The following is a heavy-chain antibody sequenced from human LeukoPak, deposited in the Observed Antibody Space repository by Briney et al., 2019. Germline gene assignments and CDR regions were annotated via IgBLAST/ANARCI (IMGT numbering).Heavy chain of an antibody. Sequence: LTGGSLRLSCAASGFTFSSYAMHWVRQAPGKGLEWVAVISYDGSNKYYADSVKGRFTISRDNSKDTLYLQMNSLRAEDTAVYYCARAIVGRLDYWGQGTLVTVSS. CDR1: GFTFSSYA. V-gene: IGHV3-30-3*01. J-gene: IGHJ4*02. CDR3: ARAIVGRLDY. D-gene: IGHD1-26*01. CDR2: ISYDGSNK.